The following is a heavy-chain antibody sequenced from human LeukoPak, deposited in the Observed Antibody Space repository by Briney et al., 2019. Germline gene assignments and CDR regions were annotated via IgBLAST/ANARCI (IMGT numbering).Heavy chain of an antibody. CDR2: IRSKTYGGTP. V-gene: IGHV3-49*04. J-gene: IGHJ4*02. CDR1: GFTFGDYA. Sequence: GGSLRLSCTASGFTFGDYAMSWVRQAPGKGLEWVGFIRSKTYGGTPEYAASVQGRFTISRDDSKGIAYLQMNSLKTEDTAVYYCTRDQTPYYWGQGTLVTVSS. CDR3: TRDQTPYY.